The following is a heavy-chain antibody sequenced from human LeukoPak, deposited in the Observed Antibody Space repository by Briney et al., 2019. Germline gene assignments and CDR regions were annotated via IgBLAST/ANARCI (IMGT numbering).Heavy chain of an antibody. Sequence: KPSETLSLTCDVSGVSFSTYYWSWIRQSPEKGLEWIGEVNHSGYTNYNPSLKGRVTISVDTSKNQFSLKLSSLTAADTAVYYCVSQLYGSDYWGHGTLVTVSS. D-gene: IGHD4-17*01. CDR3: VSQLYGSDY. V-gene: IGHV4-34*01. CDR2: VNHSGYT. CDR1: GVSFSTYY. J-gene: IGHJ4*01.